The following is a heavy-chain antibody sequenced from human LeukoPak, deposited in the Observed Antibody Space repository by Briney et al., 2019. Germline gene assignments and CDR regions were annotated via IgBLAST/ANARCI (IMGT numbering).Heavy chain of an antibody. V-gene: IGHV3-33*01. CDR3: ASSFGPGGSFDY. D-gene: IGHD2-8*02. Sequence: GRSLRLSCAASGFTFSSYGMHWVRQAPGKGLEWVAVIWYDGSDKYYADSVKGRFTISRDNSKNTLYLQMNSLRAEDTAVYYCASSFGPGGSFDYWGQGTLVTVSS. J-gene: IGHJ4*02. CDR2: IWYDGSDK. CDR1: GFTFSSYG.